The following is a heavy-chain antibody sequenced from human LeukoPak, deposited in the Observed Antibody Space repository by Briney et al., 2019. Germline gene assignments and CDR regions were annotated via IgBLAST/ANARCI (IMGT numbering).Heavy chain of an antibody. CDR1: GFTLSSYS. J-gene: IGHJ4*02. Sequence: GGSLRLSCAASGFTLSSYSMNWVRQAPGKGLEWVSSISSSSSYIYYADSVKGRFTISRDNAKNSLYLQMNSLRAEDTAVYYCARGVIVGAAFYFDYWGQGTLVTVSS. CDR3: ARGVIVGAAFYFDY. V-gene: IGHV3-21*01. D-gene: IGHD1-26*01. CDR2: ISSSSSYI.